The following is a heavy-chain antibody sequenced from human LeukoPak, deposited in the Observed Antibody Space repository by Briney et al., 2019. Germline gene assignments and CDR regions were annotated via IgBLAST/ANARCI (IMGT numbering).Heavy chain of an antibody. CDR3: VKVAKYYYGSETYYFFEH. V-gene: IGHV3-21*01. Sequence: PGGSLRLSCAASGFIFGNYSMNWVRQAPGKGLEWVSSISTINFYIYYADSVKGRFTISRDNAKNSLDLQMNSLRVENTGIYYCVKVAKYYYGSETYYFFEHWGQGTPVTASS. CDR1: GFIFGNYS. J-gene: IGHJ4*02. D-gene: IGHD3-10*01. CDR2: ISTINFYI.